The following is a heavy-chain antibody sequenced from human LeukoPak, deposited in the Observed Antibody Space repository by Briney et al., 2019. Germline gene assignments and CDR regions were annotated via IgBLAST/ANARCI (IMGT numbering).Heavy chain of an antibody. Sequence: ASVKVSCKASGYTFTSYYMHWGRQAPGQGLEWMGIINPSGGSTSYAQKFQGRVTMTRDTSTSTVYMELSRLRSDDTAVYYCARGWLQFKDYWGQGTLVTVSS. J-gene: IGHJ4*02. CDR1: GYTFTSYY. V-gene: IGHV1-46*01. D-gene: IGHD5-24*01. CDR2: INPSGGST. CDR3: ARGWLQFKDY.